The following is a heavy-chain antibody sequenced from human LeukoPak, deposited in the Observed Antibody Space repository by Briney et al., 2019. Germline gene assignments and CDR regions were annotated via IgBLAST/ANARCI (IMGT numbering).Heavy chain of an antibody. J-gene: IGHJ4*02. Sequence: KPSGTLSLTCTVSGGSISGYYWSWIRQPPGKGLEWIGYIYYSGTTNYNPSLKSRVTISVDTSKNQFSLRLSSVTAADTAVYYCARHTTSRSYGDFDYWGQGTLVTVSS. V-gene: IGHV4-59*08. CDR2: IYYSGTT. D-gene: IGHD4-17*01. CDR3: ARHTTSRSYGDFDY. CDR1: GGSISGYY.